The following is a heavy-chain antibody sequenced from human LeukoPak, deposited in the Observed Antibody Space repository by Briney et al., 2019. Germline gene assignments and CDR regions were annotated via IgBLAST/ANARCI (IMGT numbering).Heavy chain of an antibody. V-gene: IGHV1-2*02. CDR1: GYTFTGYY. CDR2: INPNSGGT. CDR3: ARGYYDFWSGYHTFDY. D-gene: IGHD3-3*01. Sequence: GASVKVSCKASGYTFTGYYMHWVRQAPGQGLEWMGWINPNSGGTNYAQKFQGRVTMTRDTSIGTAYMELSRLRSDDTAVYYCARGYYDFWSGYHTFDYWGQGTLVTVSS. J-gene: IGHJ4*02.